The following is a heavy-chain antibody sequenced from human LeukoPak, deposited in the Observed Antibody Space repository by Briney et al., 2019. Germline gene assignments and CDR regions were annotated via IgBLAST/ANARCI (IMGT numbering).Heavy chain of an antibody. D-gene: IGHD3-22*01. CDR3: ARRSWYYYDSSGRRPVGYYYYYMDV. Sequence: ESSETLSLTCAVYGGSFSGYYWSWIRQPPGKGLEWIGEINHSGSTNYNPSLKSRVTISVDTSKNQFSLKLSSVTAADTAVYYCARRSWYYYDSSGRRPVGYYYYYMDVWGKGTTVTISS. CDR2: INHSGST. V-gene: IGHV4-34*01. CDR1: GGSFSGYY. J-gene: IGHJ6*03.